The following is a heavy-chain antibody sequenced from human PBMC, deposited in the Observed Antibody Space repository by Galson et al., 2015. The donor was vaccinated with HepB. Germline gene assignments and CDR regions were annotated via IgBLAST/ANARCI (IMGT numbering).Heavy chain of an antibody. J-gene: IGHJ3*02. V-gene: IGHV3-30*18. Sequence: SLRLSCAASGFTFSSYGMHWVRQAPGKGLEWVAVISYDGSNKYYADSVKGRFTISRDNSKNTLYLQMNSLRAEDTAVHYCAKDSIFFGITGTTGAFDIWGQGTMVTVSS. CDR2: ISYDGSNK. CDR3: AKDSIFFGITGTTGAFDI. CDR1: GFTFSSYG. D-gene: IGHD1-7*01.